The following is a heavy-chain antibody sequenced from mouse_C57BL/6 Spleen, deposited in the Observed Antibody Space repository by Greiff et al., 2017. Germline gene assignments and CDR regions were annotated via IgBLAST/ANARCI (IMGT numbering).Heavy chain of an antibody. CDR2: IYPGDGDT. CDR1: GYAFSSSW. V-gene: IGHV1-82*01. Sequence: QVQLKQSGPELVKPGASVKISCKASGYAFSSSWMNWVKQRPGKGLEWIGRIYPGDGDTNYNGKFKGKATLTADKSSSTVYMQLSSLTSEDSAVYFCGRWITTAHFDVWGTGTTVTVSS. D-gene: IGHD1-2*01. CDR3: GRWITTAHFDV. J-gene: IGHJ1*03.